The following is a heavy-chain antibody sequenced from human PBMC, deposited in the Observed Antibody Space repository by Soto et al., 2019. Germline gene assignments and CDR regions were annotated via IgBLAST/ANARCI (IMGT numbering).Heavy chain of an antibody. CDR2: IYYSGST. D-gene: IGHD1-26*01. J-gene: IGHJ5*02. CDR1: CGSISSGSYY. CDR3: ARHAAEGGNWFDP. Sequence: PAETLSLTCTVSCGSISSGSYYWGWIGQPRGKGLECIGSIYYSGSTYYNPSLKSRVTISVDTAKNQFSLKLSSVTAADTAVYYCARHAAEGGNWFDPWGQGTLVTV. V-gene: IGHV4-39*01.